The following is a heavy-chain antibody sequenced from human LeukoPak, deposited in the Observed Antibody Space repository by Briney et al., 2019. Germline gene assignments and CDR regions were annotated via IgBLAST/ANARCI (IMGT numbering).Heavy chain of an antibody. CDR2: VDYSGRP. Sequence: SETLSLTCTVSGGSITNSDYFWGWIRQPPGKGLEWMGNVDYSGRPHRNPSLMGRVTINADRSRNQFSLNLSPVTAADTAVYFCARLDASLAHLSGSFPDYWGQGALVTVSS. CDR1: GGSITNSDYF. V-gene: IGHV4-39*01. D-gene: IGHD3-10*01. CDR3: ARLDASLAHLSGSFPDY. J-gene: IGHJ4*02.